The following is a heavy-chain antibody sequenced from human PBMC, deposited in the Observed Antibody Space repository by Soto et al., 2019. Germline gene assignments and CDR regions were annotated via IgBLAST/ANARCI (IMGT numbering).Heavy chain of an antibody. CDR3: AISDRVVNRMDV. J-gene: IGHJ6*02. V-gene: IGHV4-30-2*01. Sequence: QLQLQESGSGLVKPSQTLSLTCAVSGGSISSGGYSWSWIRQPPGKGLEWIGYIYHSGSTYYNPSLKSRVTISVDRSKNQFSLKLSSVTAADTAEYYCAISDRVVNRMDVWGQGTTVTVSS. CDR2: IYHSGST. D-gene: IGHD3-3*01. CDR1: GGSISSGGYS.